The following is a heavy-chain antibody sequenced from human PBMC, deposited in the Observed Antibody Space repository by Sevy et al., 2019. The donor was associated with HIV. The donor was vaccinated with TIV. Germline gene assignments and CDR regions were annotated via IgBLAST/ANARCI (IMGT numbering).Heavy chain of an antibody. D-gene: IGHD6-13*01. CDR2: ISSSGSTI. CDR3: AREDIADHHFDY. V-gene: IGHV3-11*01. Sequence: GGSLRLSCAASGFTFSDYYINWIRQAPGKGLEWVSYISSSGSTIYYADSVKGRFTISRDNAKNSVYLQMNSLRVEDTAVYYCAREDIADHHFDYWGQGALVTVSS. CDR1: GFTFSDYY. J-gene: IGHJ4*02.